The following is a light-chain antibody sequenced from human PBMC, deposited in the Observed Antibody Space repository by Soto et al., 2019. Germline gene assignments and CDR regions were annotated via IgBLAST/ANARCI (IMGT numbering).Light chain of an antibody. Sequence: DIQMTQSPSSLSASVGDRVTITCQAGQDINIDLSWYQQKPGKAPNLLIYDASNLKTGVPSRFSGSASATDFTLIISSLQPEAFATYYCQQYGNVPITFGQGTRLEIK. V-gene: IGKV1-33*01. CDR2: DAS. CDR3: QQYGNVPIT. J-gene: IGKJ5*01. CDR1: QDINID.